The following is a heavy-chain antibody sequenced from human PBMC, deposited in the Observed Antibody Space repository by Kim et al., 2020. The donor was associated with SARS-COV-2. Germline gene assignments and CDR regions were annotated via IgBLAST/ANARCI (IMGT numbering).Heavy chain of an antibody. CDR3: ARLEWELLPSYFDY. V-gene: IGHV4-59*12. J-gene: IGHJ4*02. Sequence: TPPLKSRDTISVDTSKNQFSLKLSSVTAADTAVYYCARLEWELLPSYFDYWGQGTLVTVSS. D-gene: IGHD1-26*01.